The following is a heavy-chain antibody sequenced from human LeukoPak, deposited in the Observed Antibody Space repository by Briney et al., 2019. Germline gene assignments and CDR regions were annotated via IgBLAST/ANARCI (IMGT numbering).Heavy chain of an antibody. Sequence: ASVKVSCKASGYTFTSYGISWVRQAPGQGLEWMGWISAYNGNTNYAQKLQGRVTMTTDTSTGTAYMELRSLRSDDTAVYYCARDDVGWSSVRAHDAFDIWGQGTMVTVSS. CDR1: GYTFTSYG. CDR3: ARDDVGWSSVRAHDAFDI. CDR2: ISAYNGNT. V-gene: IGHV1-18*01. D-gene: IGHD1-26*01. J-gene: IGHJ3*02.